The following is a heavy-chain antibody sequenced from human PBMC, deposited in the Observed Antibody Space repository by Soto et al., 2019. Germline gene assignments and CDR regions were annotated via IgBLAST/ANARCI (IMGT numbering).Heavy chain of an antibody. J-gene: IGHJ6*02. CDR1: GGTFGNSA. CDR2: IIPIFPTP. Sequence: QVQLVQSGAEVKKPGSSVTVSCKASGGTFGNSAISWVRQAPGQGLEWMGGIIPIFPTPDYAQKFQGRVTITADEXXXXXXXXXXXXXXXXXXXXXXXXXXXXXQLGGNYYYGIDVWGQGTTVTVSS. D-gene: IGHD3-3*02. CDR3: XXXXXXXQLGGNYYYGIDV. V-gene: IGHV1-69*12.